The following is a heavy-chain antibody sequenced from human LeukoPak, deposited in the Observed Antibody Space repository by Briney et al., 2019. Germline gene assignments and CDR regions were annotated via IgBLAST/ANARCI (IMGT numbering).Heavy chain of an antibody. CDR3: ARGFIVRDIVVVPAPMDV. D-gene: IGHD2-2*01. CDR1: GFTFDDYG. J-gene: IGHJ6*04. Sequence: GGSLRLSCAASGFTFDDYGMSWVRQAPGKGLEWVSGINWNGGSTGYADSVKGRFTISRDNAKNSLYLQMNSLRAEDTALYYCARGFIVRDIVVVPAPMDVWGKGTTVTVSS. V-gene: IGHV3-20*04. CDR2: INWNGGST.